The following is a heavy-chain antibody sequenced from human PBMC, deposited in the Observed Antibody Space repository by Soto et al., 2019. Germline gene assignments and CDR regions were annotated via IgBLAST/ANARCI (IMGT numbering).Heavy chain of an antibody. Sequence: SETLSLTCTVYGGSISSYYWSWIRQPPGKGLEWIGYIYYSGSTNYNPSLKSRVTISVDRSKNQFSLKLSSVTAADTAVYYCAREAYYYDSSGPSNSYYFDYWGQGTLVTVSS. D-gene: IGHD3-22*01. V-gene: IGHV4-59*12. J-gene: IGHJ4*02. CDR1: GGSISSYY. CDR3: AREAYYYDSSGPSNSYYFDY. CDR2: IYYSGST.